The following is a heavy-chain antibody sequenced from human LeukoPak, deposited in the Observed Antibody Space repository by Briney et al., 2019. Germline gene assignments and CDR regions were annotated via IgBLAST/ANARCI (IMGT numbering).Heavy chain of an antibody. Sequence: PSETLSLTCTVSGGSISSYYWSWTRQPPGKGLEWIGYIYTSGSTNYNPSLKSRVTISVDTSKNQFSLKLSSVTAADTAVYYCARRNYYYYMDVWGKGTTVTVSS. J-gene: IGHJ6*03. V-gene: IGHV4-4*09. CDR2: IYTSGST. CDR3: ARRNYYYYMDV. CDR1: GGSISSYY.